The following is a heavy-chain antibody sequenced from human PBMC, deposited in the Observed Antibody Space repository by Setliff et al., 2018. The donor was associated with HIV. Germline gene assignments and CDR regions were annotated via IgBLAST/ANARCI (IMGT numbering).Heavy chain of an antibody. D-gene: IGHD6-19*01. J-gene: IGHJ4*02. CDR1: GFTFSSHG. Sequence: PGGSLRLSCEASGFTFSSHGMHWLRQAPGKGLEWVTFIRYDGSDIHYADSVKGRFTISRDNSKNTLYLQMNSLRAEDTAVYYCARLGAVAVRSAFDYWGQGTLVTVSS. CDR2: IRYDGSDI. V-gene: IGHV3-30*02. CDR3: ARLGAVAVRSAFDY.